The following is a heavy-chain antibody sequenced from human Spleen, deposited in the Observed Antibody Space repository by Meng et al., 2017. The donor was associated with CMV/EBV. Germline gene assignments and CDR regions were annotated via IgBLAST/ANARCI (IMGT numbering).Heavy chain of an antibody. CDR1: GDSVSSNSAA. CDR2: TYYRSKWYN. V-gene: IGHV6-1*01. CDR3: ARERAHSSIAARRGFDN. Sequence: SQTLSLTCAISGDSVSSNSAAWNWIRQSPSRGLEWLGRTYYRSKWYNDYAVSVKSRITINPDTSKNQFSLQLNSVTPEDAAVYYCARERAHSSIAARRGFDNWGQGTLVTVSS. D-gene: IGHD6-6*01. J-gene: IGHJ4*02.